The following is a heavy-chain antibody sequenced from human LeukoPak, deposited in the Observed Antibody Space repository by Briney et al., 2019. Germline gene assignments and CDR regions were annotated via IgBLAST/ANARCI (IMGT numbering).Heavy chain of an antibody. Sequence: GGSLRLSCAAPGFIFYNYAIHWVRQAPRKGLEWVSLISGDGGSTFYADSVRGRFTISRDNTRKSLSLQMSSLRSEDTALYYCARESETSGWYDYWGQGTLVTVSS. CDR3: ARESETSGWYDY. CDR1: GFIFYNYA. D-gene: IGHD6-19*01. V-gene: IGHV3-43*02. J-gene: IGHJ4*02. CDR2: ISGDGGST.